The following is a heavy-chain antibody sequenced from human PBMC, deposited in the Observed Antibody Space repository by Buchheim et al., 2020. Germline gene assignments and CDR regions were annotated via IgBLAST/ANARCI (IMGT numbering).Heavy chain of an antibody. CDR2: SAGTGGAG. J-gene: IGHJ4*02. V-gene: IGHV3-23*01. CDR1: GFTFVNVA. Sequence: EVQLLESGGGLVQPGEPLRLSCEASGFTFVNVAMHWFRQAPGKGLEWVSSAGTGGAGFYAESVKGRFSVSRDNSRNTLYLHMTSLRAEDTATYYCARSRLLDYWSQGT. D-gene: IGHD3-10*01. CDR3: ARSRLLDY.